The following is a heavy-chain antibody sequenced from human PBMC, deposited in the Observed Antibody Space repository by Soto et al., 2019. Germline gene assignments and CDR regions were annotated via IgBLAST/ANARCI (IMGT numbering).Heavy chain of an antibody. V-gene: IGHV3-30*04. CDR2: MSYDGRNK. CDR1: GFTFSGYA. D-gene: IGHD6-13*01. CDR3: ARPYSTTWLIDS. J-gene: IGHJ4*02. Sequence: QVQLVESGGGVVQPGRSLRLSCAASGFTFSGYAMHWVRQAPGKGLEWVAVMSYDGRNKYYADSVKGRFSISRDNSKNTLYLQMHSLRTEDTAVYYCARPYSTTWLIDSWGQGTLVTVSS.